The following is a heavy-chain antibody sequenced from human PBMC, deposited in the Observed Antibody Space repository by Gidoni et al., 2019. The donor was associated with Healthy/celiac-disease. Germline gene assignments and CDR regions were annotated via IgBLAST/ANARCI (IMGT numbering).Heavy chain of an antibody. D-gene: IGHD1-26*01. J-gene: IGHJ5*02. V-gene: IGHV4-59*01. CDR1: GGSISSYY. Sequence: QVQLPASGPGLVPPSETLSLTCTVSGGSISSYYWSWIRQPPGKGLEWIGDIYYSGSPNYNPSLKSRVTISVDTSKNQFALKRSSVTAADTAVYYCARLGPHGGLGWCDPWGQGTLVTVSS. CDR2: IYYSGSP. CDR3: ARLGPHGGLGWCDP.